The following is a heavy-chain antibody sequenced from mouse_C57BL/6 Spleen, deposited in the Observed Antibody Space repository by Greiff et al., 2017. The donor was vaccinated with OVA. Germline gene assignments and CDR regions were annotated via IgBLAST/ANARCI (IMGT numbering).Heavy chain of an antibody. D-gene: IGHD1-1*01. J-gene: IGHJ1*03. CDR1: GFSLTSYG. Sequence: QVQLQQSGPGLVAPSQSLSITCTVSGFSLTSYGVHWVRQPPGKGLEWLVVIWSDGSTTYNSALKSRLSISKDNSKSQVFLKMNSLQTDDTAMYYCARHYYGSSYWYFGVWGTGTTVTVSS. CDR3: ARHYYGSSYWYFGV. V-gene: IGHV2-6-1*01. CDR2: IWSDGST.